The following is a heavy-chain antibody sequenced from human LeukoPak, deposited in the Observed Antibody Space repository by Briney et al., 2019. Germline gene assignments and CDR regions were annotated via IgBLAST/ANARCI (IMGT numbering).Heavy chain of an antibody. D-gene: IGHD2-15*01. CDR1: GGSISSSNW. Sequence: PSGTLSLTCAVSGGSISSSNWWSWVRQPPGKGLEWIGEIYHSGSTNYKPSLKSRVTISVDKSKNQFSLKLSSVTAADTAVYYCARVPSVAATLRWFDPWGQGTLVTASS. V-gene: IGHV4-4*02. CDR2: IYHSGST. CDR3: ARVPSVAATLRWFDP. J-gene: IGHJ5*02.